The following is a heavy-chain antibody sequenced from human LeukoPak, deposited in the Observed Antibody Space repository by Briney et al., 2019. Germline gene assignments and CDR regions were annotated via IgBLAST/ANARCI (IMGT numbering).Heavy chain of an antibody. D-gene: IGHD3-16*01. J-gene: IGHJ3*02. V-gene: IGHV4-59*08. CDR3: ARQGSGGRAFDI. CDR1: GDPISRYF. CDR2: ISNSGGT. Sequence: SETLSLTCNVSGDPISRYFWSWIRQPPEKGLEWIGFISNSGGTNYDPSLKSRLTISLDTSKNQFSLKLNSVTAADTAVYYCARQGSGGRAFDIWGQGTMVTVSS.